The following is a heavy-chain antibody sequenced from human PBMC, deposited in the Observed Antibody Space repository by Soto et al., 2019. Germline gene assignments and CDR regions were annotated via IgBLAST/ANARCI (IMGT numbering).Heavy chain of an antibody. CDR3: ARLSRDGYNYFDY. D-gene: IGHD5-12*01. CDR1: GFTFSSYD. J-gene: IGHJ4*02. V-gene: IGHV3-13*01. Sequence: GGSLRLSCAASGFTFSSYDMHWVRQPTGKGLEWVSSIGTTGESFYPGSVKGRFTISRENAKNSLYLQMNSLRAGDAAVYYCARLSRDGYNYFDYWGQGTLVTVSS. CDR2: IGTTGES.